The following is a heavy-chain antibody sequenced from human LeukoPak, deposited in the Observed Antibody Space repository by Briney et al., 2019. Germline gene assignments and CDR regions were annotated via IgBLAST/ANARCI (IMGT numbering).Heavy chain of an antibody. V-gene: IGHV3-21*01. CDR1: GFTFSSYS. CDR2: ISSSSSYI. CDR3: ASREGGSSWYYFDY. J-gene: IGHJ4*02. D-gene: IGHD6-13*01. Sequence: GGSLRLSYAASGFTFSSYSMNWVRQAPGKGLEWVSSISSSSSYIYYADSVKGRFTISRDNAKNSLYLQMNSLRAEDTAVYYCASREGGSSWYYFDYWGQGTLVTVSS.